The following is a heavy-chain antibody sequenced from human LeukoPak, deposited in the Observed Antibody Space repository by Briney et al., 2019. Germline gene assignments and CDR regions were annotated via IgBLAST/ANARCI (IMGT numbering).Heavy chain of an antibody. J-gene: IGHJ3*02. V-gene: IGHV4-59*01. D-gene: IGHD6-13*01. CDR3: ARCHSSSWRDAFDI. Sequence: SETLSLTCTVSGGSISSYYWSWIRQPPGKGLEWIGYIYYSGSTNYNPSLKSRVTISVDTSKNQFSLKLSSVTAADTAVYYCARCHSSSWRDAFDIWGQGTMVTVSS. CDR1: GGSISSYY. CDR2: IYYSGST.